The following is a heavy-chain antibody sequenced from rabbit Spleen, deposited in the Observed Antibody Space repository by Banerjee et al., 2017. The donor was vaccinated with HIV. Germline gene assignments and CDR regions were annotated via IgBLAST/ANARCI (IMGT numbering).Heavy chain of an antibody. D-gene: IGHD8-1*01. J-gene: IGHJ6*01. CDR3: ARDTGSSFSTYGMDL. CDR1: GIDFSNYNF. V-gene: IGHV1S45*01. CDR2: IDIGSRDFT. Sequence: QQQLEESGGGLVKPGGTLTLTCKASGIDFSNYNFICWVRQAPGKGLEWIACIDIGSRDFTYYASWAKGRFSISKTSSTTVTLQMTSLTVADTATYFCARDTGSSFSTYGMDLWGPGTLVTVS.